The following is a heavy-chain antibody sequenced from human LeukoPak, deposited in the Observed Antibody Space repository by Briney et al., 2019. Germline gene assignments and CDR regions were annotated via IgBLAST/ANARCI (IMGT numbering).Heavy chain of an antibody. V-gene: IGHV3-53*04. D-gene: IGHD4-23*01. J-gene: IGHJ6*02. Sequence: TGGSLRLSCAASGFTVSSNYMSWVRQAPGKGLEWVSVIYSGGSTYYADSVKGRFTISRHNSKNTLYLQMNSLRAEDTAVYYCQTTVARYYYYGMDVWGQGTTVTVSS. CDR1: GFTVSSNY. CDR3: QTTVARYYYYGMDV. CDR2: IYSGGST.